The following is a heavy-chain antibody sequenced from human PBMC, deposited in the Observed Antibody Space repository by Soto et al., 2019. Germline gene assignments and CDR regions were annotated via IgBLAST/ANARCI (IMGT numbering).Heavy chain of an antibody. J-gene: IGHJ4*02. CDR3: ECDYPG. CDR2: IKGKTDGGKQ. Sequence: EVQLVESGGGLVKPGGSLRLSCAASGFTFSNAGMSWVRQAPGKGLGWVGRIKGKTDGGKQDNAAPGKGRFTIPRDDAKNTLYLQMNSLKTEDTAVYYCECDYPGWGQGTLVTVSS. V-gene: IGHV3-15*01. D-gene: IGHD4-17*01. CDR1: GFTFSNAG.